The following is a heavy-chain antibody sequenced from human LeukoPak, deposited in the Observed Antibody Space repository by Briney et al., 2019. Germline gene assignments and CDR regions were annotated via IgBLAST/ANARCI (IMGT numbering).Heavy chain of an antibody. D-gene: IGHD5-18*01. CDR3: ARGKQLWSFFDY. J-gene: IGHJ4*02. V-gene: IGHV1-69*13. Sequence: SVKVSCKASGGTFSSYAISWVRQAPGQGLEWMGGIIPIFGTASYAQKFQGRVTITADESTSTAYMELSSLRSEDTAVYYCARGKQLWSFFDYWGQGTLVTVSS. CDR1: GGTFSSYA. CDR2: IIPIFGTA.